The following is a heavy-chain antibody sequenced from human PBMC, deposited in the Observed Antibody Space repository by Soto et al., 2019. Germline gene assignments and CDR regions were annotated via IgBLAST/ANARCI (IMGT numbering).Heavy chain of an antibody. Sequence: ASVKVSCKASGYTFTSYGISWVRQAPGQGLEWMGWISAYNGNTNYAQKLQGRVTMTTDTSTSTAYMELRSLRSDDTAVYYCARVRTMARGVIRPNYYYYGMDVWGQGTTVTVSS. V-gene: IGHV1-18*01. CDR1: GYTFTSYG. CDR2: ISAYNGNT. CDR3: ARVRTMARGVIRPNYYYYGMDV. J-gene: IGHJ6*02. D-gene: IGHD3-10*01.